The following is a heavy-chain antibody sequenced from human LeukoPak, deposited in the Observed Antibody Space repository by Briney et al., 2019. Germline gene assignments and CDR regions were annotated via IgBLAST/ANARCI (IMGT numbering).Heavy chain of an antibody. Sequence: SQTLSLTCAISGDSVSSNSAAWNWIRQSPSRGLEWLGRTHYRSKWYNDYAVSVKSRITINPDTSKNQFSLQLNSVTPEDTAVYYCARDKFVLGSYYDSSGSTTGYFDYWGQGTLVTVSS. CDR3: ARDKFVLGSYYDSSGSTTGYFDY. CDR2: THYRSKWYN. D-gene: IGHD3-22*01. V-gene: IGHV6-1*01. CDR1: GDSVSSNSAA. J-gene: IGHJ4*02.